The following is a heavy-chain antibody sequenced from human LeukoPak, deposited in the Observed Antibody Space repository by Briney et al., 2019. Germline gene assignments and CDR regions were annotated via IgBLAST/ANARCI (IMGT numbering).Heavy chain of an antibody. CDR1: GFTFSSYA. Sequence: GGSLRLSCAASGFTFSSYAMSWVRQAPGKGLEWVSAISGSGGSTYYADSVKGRFTISRDNSKNTLYLQMNSLRAEDTAVYYCAKATELGYSSSWYQDYETEYFQHWGQGTLVTVSS. CDR3: AKATELGYSSSWYQDYETEYFQH. V-gene: IGHV3-23*01. CDR2: ISGSGGST. J-gene: IGHJ1*01. D-gene: IGHD6-13*01.